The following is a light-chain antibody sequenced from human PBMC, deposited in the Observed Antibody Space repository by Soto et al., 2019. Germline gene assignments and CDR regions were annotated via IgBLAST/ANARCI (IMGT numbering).Light chain of an antibody. CDR1: SSDVGGYNY. J-gene: IGLJ3*02. CDR3: CSYAVSCRFRV. CDR2: DVR. Sequence: QSALTQPRSVSGSPGQSVTISCTGTSSDVGGYNYVSWYQQHPGKAPKLMIYDVRKRPSGVPDRFSGSKSGNTASLTISGLQAEDEADYYCCSYAVSCRFRVFGGGTKLTVL. V-gene: IGLV2-11*01.